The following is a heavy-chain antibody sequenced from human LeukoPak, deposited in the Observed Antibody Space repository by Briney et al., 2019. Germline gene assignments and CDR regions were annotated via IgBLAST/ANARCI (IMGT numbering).Heavy chain of an antibody. CDR1: GYTFTGYY. J-gene: IGHJ6*04. V-gene: IGHV1-2*04. Sequence: ASVKVSCKASGYTFTGYYMHWVRQAPGQGLEWMGWINPNSGGTNYAQKFQGWVTMTRDTSISTAYMELSRLRSDDTAVYYCATGRGTYCSSTSCYYYYYYGMDVWGKGTTVTVSS. CDR3: ATGRGTYCSSTSCYYYYYYGMDV. D-gene: IGHD2-2*01. CDR2: INPNSGGT.